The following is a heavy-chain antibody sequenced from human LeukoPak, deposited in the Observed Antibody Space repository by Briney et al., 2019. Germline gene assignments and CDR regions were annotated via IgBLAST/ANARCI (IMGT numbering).Heavy chain of an antibody. V-gene: IGHV7-4-1*02. CDR3: AREAEPGDYAFDY. J-gene: IGHJ4*02. CDR1: GYTFTNYA. Sequence: GASVKVSCKASGYTFTNYAMNWVRQAPGQGLEWMGWINTNTGNPTYARGFTGRFVFSLDTSVSTAYLQISSLKTEDTAVYYCAREAEPGDYAFDYWGQGTLVTVSS. CDR2: INTNTGNP. D-gene: IGHD4-17*01.